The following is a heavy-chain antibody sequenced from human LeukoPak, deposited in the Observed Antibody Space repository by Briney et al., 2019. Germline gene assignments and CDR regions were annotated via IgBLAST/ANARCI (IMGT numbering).Heavy chain of an antibody. Sequence: PGGSLRLSCAASGFTFGNYWMHWVRQAPDKGLMWVSRIRTDGDTSYADSVRGRFTISRDSSKNTLYLQMNSLRAEDTAVYYCARDARVGDPLDYWGQGTLVTVSS. CDR1: GFTFGNYW. CDR2: IRTDGDT. J-gene: IGHJ4*02. D-gene: IGHD2-21*02. V-gene: IGHV3-74*01. CDR3: ARDARVGDPLDY.